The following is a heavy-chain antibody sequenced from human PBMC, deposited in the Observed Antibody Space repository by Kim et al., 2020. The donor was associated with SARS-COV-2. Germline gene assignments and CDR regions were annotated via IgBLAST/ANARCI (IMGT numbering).Heavy chain of an antibody. Sequence: GGSLRLSCAASGFTFSSYGMHWVRQAPGKGLEWVAVISYDGSNKYYADSVKGRFTISRDNSKNMLYLQMNSLRAEDTAVYYCAKALLRYSSSPNFDYWGQGTLVTVSS. D-gene: IGHD6-6*01. V-gene: IGHV3-30*18. CDR1: GFTFSSYG. J-gene: IGHJ4*02. CDR3: AKALLRYSSSPNFDY. CDR2: ISYDGSNK.